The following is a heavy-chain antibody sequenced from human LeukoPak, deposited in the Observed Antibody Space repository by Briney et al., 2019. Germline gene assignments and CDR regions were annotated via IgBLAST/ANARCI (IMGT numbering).Heavy chain of an antibody. V-gene: IGHV3-23*01. CDR3: ASGPYSSSYFAS. J-gene: IGHJ4*02. D-gene: IGHD6-13*01. CDR1: GFTFTNFA. Sequence: GRSLRLSCAASGFTFTNFAMKWVRQAPGKGLEWVADISGGGEHTFYAASVKGRFTISRDNSKDTLHLQMSILRPEDTALYYCASGPYSSSYFASWGQGTMVTVSS. CDR2: ISGGGEHT.